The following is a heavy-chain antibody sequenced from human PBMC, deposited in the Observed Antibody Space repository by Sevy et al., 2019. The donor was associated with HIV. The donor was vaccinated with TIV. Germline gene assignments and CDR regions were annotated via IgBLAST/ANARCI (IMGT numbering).Heavy chain of an antibody. CDR2: IYYSGST. D-gene: IGHD3-22*01. V-gene: IGHV4-59*01. J-gene: IGHJ4*02. CDR3: ARGYYDSSGYYPDFDY. CDR1: GGSISSYY. Sequence: SETLSLTCTVSGGSISSYYWSWIRQPPGKGLEWIGYIYYSGSTNYNPSLKSRVTISVDTSKNRFSLKLSSVTAADTAVYYCARGYYDSSGYYPDFDYWGQGTLVTVSS.